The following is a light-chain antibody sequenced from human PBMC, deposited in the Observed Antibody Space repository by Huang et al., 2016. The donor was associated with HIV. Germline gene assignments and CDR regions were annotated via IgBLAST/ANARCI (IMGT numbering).Light chain of an antibody. CDR1: QSISNY. Sequence: DIQMTQSPSSLSASVGDRVTLTCRASQSISNYLNWYPQKPGKAPKPLIYAASTLQSGVPSRVSGSGSGTDFTLTISSLQPEDFATYDCQQSYSAPGYTFAQGTVLEIK. CDR2: AAS. CDR3: QQSYSAPGYT. V-gene: IGKV1-39*01. J-gene: IGKJ2*01.